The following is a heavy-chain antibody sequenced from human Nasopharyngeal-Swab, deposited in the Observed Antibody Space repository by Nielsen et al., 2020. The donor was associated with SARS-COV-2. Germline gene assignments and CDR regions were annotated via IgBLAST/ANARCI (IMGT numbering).Heavy chain of an antibody. CDR1: GGSFSGYY. J-gene: IGHJ4*02. V-gene: IGHV4-34*01. Sequence: SETLSLTCAVYGGSFSGYYWSCIRQPPGKGLEWIGEINHSGSTNYNPSLKSRVTISVDTSKNQFSLKLSSVTAADTAVFYCARGYSSSWYEGEVRFDYWGQGTLVTVSS. CDR3: ARGYSSSWYEGEVRFDY. CDR2: INHSGST. D-gene: IGHD6-13*01.